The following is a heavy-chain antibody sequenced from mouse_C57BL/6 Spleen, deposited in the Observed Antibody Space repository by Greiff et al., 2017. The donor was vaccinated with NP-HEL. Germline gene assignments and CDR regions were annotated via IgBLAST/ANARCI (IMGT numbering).Heavy chain of an antibody. CDR1: GYTFTDYY. J-gene: IGHJ2*01. CDR3: ARSHYYYGSSFDY. Sequence: EVQLQQSGPELVKPGASVKISCKASGYTFTDYYMNWVKQSHGKSLEWIGDINPNNGGTSYNQKFKGKATLTVDKSSSTAYMELRSLTSEDSAVYYCARSHYYYGSSFDYWGQGTTLTVSS. CDR2: INPNNGGT. D-gene: IGHD1-1*01. V-gene: IGHV1-26*01.